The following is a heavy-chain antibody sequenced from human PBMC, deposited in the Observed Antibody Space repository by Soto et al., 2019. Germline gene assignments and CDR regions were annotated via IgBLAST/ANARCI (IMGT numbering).Heavy chain of an antibody. CDR3: ARKGVAFDY. D-gene: IGHD3-3*01. CDR1: GFTFSSYS. CDR2: TSTTSSSI. Sequence: GGSLRLSCAASGFTFSSYSMNWVRQAPGKGLEWISYTSTTSSSIYYADSVKGRFTISRDNAKNSLFLQMNSLRDEDTAVYYCARKGVAFDYWGQGALVTVYS. J-gene: IGHJ4*02. V-gene: IGHV3-48*02.